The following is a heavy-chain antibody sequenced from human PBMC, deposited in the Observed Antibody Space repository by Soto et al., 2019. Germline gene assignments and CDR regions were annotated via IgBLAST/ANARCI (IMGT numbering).Heavy chain of an antibody. J-gene: IGHJ4*02. CDR2: IWYDGSNK. D-gene: IGHD2-2*01. Sequence: PGGSLRLSCAASGFTFSSYGMHWVRQAPGKGLEWVAVIWYDGSNKYYADSVKGRFTISRDNSKNTLYLQMNSLRVEDTAVYYCAREQSFPGTSCFDYWGQGTLVTVSS. CDR1: GFTFSSYG. V-gene: IGHV3-33*01. CDR3: AREQSFPGTSCFDY.